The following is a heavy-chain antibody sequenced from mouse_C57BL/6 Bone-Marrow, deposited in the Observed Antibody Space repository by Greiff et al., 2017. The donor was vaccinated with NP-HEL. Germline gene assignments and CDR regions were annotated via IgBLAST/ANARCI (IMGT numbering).Heavy chain of an antibody. Sequence: EVQLQQSGPELVKPGASVKIPCKASGHTFTDYNMDWVKQSHGTSLEWIGDINPNNGGTIYTQKFKGKATLTVGKSSSTAYMELRSLTSEDTAVYYCASSGQAWFAYWGQGTLVTVSA. J-gene: IGHJ3*01. CDR3: ASSGQAWFAY. CDR1: GHTFTDYN. V-gene: IGHV1-18*01. CDR2: INPNNGGT. D-gene: IGHD3-2*02.